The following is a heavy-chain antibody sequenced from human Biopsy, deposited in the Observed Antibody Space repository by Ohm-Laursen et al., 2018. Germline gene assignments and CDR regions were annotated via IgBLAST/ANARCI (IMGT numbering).Heavy chain of an antibody. D-gene: IGHD3-16*01. CDR2: IWYDGTNK. J-gene: IGHJ6*02. Sequence: SSLRLSCTASGFSFSDYGMHWVRQAPGRGLKWVAVIWYDGTNKYYAESVEGRFTISRDNSKNMVYLQMGSLTVEDTAVYYCAKVHDSGYYYYSMDVWGQGTTVTVSS. CDR1: GFSFSDYG. V-gene: IGHV3-33*06. CDR3: AKVHDSGYYYYSMDV.